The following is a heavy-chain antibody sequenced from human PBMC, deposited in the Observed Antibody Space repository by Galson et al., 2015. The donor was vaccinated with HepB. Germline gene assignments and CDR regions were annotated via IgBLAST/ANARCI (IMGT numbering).Heavy chain of an antibody. CDR2: TVPLLGIP. Sequence: SVKVSCKASGGTFNNFALSWVRQAPGLGLEWMGRTVPLLGIPTYAQKFQGRVTITADTATNTAYMEVNNLISDDTAVYYCARDMVALPASVSYFDSWGQGTLITVSS. J-gene: IGHJ4*02. V-gene: IGHV1-69*04. CDR1: GGTFNNFA. D-gene: IGHD2-2*01. CDR3: ARDMVALPASVSYFDS.